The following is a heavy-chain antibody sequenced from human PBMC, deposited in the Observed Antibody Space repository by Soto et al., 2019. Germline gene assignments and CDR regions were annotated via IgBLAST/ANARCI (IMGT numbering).Heavy chain of an antibody. CDR1: GYTFNNYA. Sequence: ASVKVSCKASGYTFNNYAMHWVRQAPGQRPEWMGWINAGNDNTKYSQKFQGRVTISMDTSATTAYMELSSLTTEDTAVYYCAKGGSAGFSFGRFDYVGQGTLVTVAS. CDR2: INAGNDNT. D-gene: IGHD5-18*01. V-gene: IGHV1-3*01. J-gene: IGHJ4*02. CDR3: AKGGSAGFSFGRFDY.